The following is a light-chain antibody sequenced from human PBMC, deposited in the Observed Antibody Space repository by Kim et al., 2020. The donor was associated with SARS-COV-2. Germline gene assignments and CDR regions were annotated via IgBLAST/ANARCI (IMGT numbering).Light chain of an antibody. J-gene: IGLJ3*02. CDR3: LLSYSGANWV. V-gene: IGLV7-46*01. Sequence: QAVVTQEPSLTVSPGGTVTLTCGSSTGADTSGHYPYWFQQKPGQAPRTLIYDTSNKHSWTPARFSGSLLGGKAALTLSGAQPEDEAEYYCLLSYSGANWVFGGGTQLTVL. CDR2: DTS. CDR1: TGADTSGHY.